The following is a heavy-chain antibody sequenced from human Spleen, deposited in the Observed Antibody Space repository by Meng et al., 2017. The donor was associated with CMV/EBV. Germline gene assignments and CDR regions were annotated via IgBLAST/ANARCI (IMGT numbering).Heavy chain of an antibody. Sequence: GGSLRLSCVASGFTFTNSGMHWVRQAPGKGLEWVAFIPYDGSNQYYADSVEGRFTISRDNSKNTLYLRVNSLRAEDTAVYYCAKETSLSVAAIDYWGQGTLVTVSS. J-gene: IGHJ4*02. D-gene: IGHD6-19*01. CDR3: AKETSLSVAAIDY. CDR2: IPYDGSNQ. CDR1: GFTFTNSG. V-gene: IGHV3-30*02.